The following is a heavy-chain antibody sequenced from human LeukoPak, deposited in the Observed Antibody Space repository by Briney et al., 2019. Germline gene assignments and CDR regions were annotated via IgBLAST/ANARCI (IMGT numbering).Heavy chain of an antibody. V-gene: IGHV1-18*01. CDR3: ARAGSGSGWYFDY. CDR2: ISPYNGNT. D-gene: IGHD6-19*01. Sequence: ASVKVSCKASGYDFTSVGITWVRRAPGQGLEWMGWISPYNGNTRYAQKFQGRVAMTTDTSTTTAYMELRGLRFNDTAVYYCARAGSGSGWYFDYWGQGTLLTVSS. CDR1: GYDFTSVG. J-gene: IGHJ4*02.